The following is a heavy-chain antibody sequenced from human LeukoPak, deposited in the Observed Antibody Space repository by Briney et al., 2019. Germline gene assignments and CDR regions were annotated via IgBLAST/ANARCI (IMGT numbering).Heavy chain of an antibody. Sequence: GGSLRLSCAASGFTFSSHWMHWVRQAPGKGLVWVSRINSDGSSISYADSVKGRFTISRDSSENTLFLHMNTLRAEDTAIYYCAKDRTVGASYWYFDLWGRGTLVTVSS. J-gene: IGHJ2*01. CDR2: INSDGSSI. CDR1: GFTFSSHW. CDR3: AKDRTVGASYWYFDL. V-gene: IGHV3-74*01. D-gene: IGHD1-26*01.